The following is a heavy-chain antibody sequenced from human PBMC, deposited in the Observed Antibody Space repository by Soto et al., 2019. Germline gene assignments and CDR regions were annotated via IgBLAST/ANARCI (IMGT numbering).Heavy chain of an antibody. J-gene: IGHJ4*02. CDR3: ARDRGYDYGHYFDF. D-gene: IGHD5-18*01. Sequence: SETLSLTCTVSGGSISGYYWSWIRQPPGKGLEWIGYVFYSGTTSYNPSLKSRVTMSVDPAKNHFSLNLSSVTAVDTAVYYCARDRGYDYGHYFDFWGQGTPVTVSS. CDR2: VFYSGTT. V-gene: IGHV4-59*01. CDR1: GGSISGYY.